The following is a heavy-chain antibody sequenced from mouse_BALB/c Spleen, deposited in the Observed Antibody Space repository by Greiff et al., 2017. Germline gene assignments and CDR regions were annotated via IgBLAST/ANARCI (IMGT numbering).Heavy chain of an antibody. CDR1: GFNIKDTY. Sequence: EVMLVESGAELVKPGASVKLSCTASGFNIKDTYMHWVKQRPEQGLEWIGRIDPANGNTKYDPKFQGKATITADTSSNTAYLQLSSLTSEDTAVYYCASFTTATYWGQGTTLTVSS. V-gene: IGHV14-3*02. CDR2: IDPANGNT. CDR3: ASFTTATY. D-gene: IGHD1-2*01. J-gene: IGHJ2*01.